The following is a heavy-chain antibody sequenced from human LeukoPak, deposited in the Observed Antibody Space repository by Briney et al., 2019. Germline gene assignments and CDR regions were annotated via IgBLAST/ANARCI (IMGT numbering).Heavy chain of an antibody. D-gene: IGHD4-17*01. J-gene: IGHJ5*02. CDR1: GFTFDDYA. Sequence: GRSLRLSCAASGFTFDDYAMHWVRQAPGKGLEWVSGISWNSGSIGYADSVKGRFTISRDNAKNSMYLQMNSLRAEDTAVYYCARGDGDYTWGQGTLVTVSS. V-gene: IGHV3-9*01. CDR3: ARGDGDYT. CDR2: ISWNSGSI.